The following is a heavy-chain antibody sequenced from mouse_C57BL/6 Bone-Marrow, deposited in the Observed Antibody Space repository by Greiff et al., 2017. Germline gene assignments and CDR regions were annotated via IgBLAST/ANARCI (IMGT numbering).Heavy chain of an antibody. CDR3: AREASAYYSNFRDYYAMDY. CDR1: GYTFTGYW. J-gene: IGHJ4*01. Sequence: VQLQQSGAELMKPGASVKLSCKATGYTFTGYWIEWVKQRPGHGLEWIGEILPGSGSTNYNEKFKGKATFTADTSSNTAYMQLSSLTTEDSAIYYCAREASAYYSNFRDYYAMDYWGQGTSVTVSS. CDR2: ILPGSGST. D-gene: IGHD2-5*01. V-gene: IGHV1-9*01.